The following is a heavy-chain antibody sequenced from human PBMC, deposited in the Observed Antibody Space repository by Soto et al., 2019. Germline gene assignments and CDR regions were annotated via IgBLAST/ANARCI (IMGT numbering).Heavy chain of an antibody. CDR3: AKHSGYDHYYGMDV. D-gene: IGHD5-12*01. J-gene: IGHJ6*02. Sequence: EVQLLESGGGLVQPGGSLRLSCAASILSFDIYAMSWVRQAPGKGLEWVSATTGSGGTAYYAGSVKGRFTISRDNSKNTLYLQMDSLRAEDTAGYYWAKHSGYDHYYGMDVWGQGTTVTVSS. CDR2: TTGSGGTA. V-gene: IGHV3-23*01. CDR1: ILSFDIYA.